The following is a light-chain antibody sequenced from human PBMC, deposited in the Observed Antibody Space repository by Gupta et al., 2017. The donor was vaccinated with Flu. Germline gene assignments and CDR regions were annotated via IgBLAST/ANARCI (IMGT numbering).Light chain of an antibody. Sequence: EIVLTQSPGTLSLSPGERATLSCRATESVNNSYLAWYQHKPGQAPRLLIYDASIRATGIPDRFSGSGSGTDFALTVSRLEPEDFAVYYCQQYGTSPRTFGQGTKVDFK. CDR2: DAS. CDR3: QQYGTSPRT. V-gene: IGKV3-20*01. J-gene: IGKJ1*01. CDR1: ESVNNSY.